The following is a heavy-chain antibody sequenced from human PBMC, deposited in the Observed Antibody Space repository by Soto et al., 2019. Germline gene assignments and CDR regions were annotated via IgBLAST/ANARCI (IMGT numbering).Heavy chain of an antibody. V-gene: IGHV1-69*01. CDR2: IIPIFGTA. Sequence: QVQLVQSGAEVKKPGSSVKVSCKASGGTFSSYAISWVRQAPGQGLEWMGGIIPIFGTANYAQKFQGRVTITADESTSTAYMELSSLRSEDTAVYYCARHGQLVSLYYYYGMDGWGQGTTVTVSS. J-gene: IGHJ6*02. D-gene: IGHD6-6*01. CDR1: GGTFSSYA. CDR3: ARHGQLVSLYYYYGMDG.